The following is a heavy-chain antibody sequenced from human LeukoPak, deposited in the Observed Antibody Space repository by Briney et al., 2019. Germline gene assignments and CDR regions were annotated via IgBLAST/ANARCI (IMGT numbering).Heavy chain of an antibody. D-gene: IGHD2-2*01. J-gene: IGHJ4*02. CDR1: GFTFSSYS. V-gene: IGHV3-21*01. CDR3: ARDIGYCSSTSCYAMEFDY. Sequence: GGSLRLSCAASGFTFSSYSMNWVRQAPGKGLEWVSSISSSSSYIYYADSVKGRFTISRDNAKNSLYLQMNSLRAEDTAVYYCARDIGYCSSTSCYAMEFDYWGQGTLVTVSS. CDR2: ISSSSSYI.